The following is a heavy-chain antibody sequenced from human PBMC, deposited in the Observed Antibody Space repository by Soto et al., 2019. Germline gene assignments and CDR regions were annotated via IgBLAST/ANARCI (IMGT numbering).Heavy chain of an antibody. V-gene: IGHV1-69*13. CDR2: IIPIFGTA. CDR1: GGTFSSYA. Sequence: ASVKVSCKASGGTFSSYAISWVRQAPGQGLEWMGGIIPIFGTANYAQKFQGRVTITADESTSTAYMELSSLRSEDTAVYYCARNVVPAGYYNWFDPWGQGTLVTVSS. J-gene: IGHJ5*02. CDR3: ARNVVPAGYYNWFDP. D-gene: IGHD2-2*01.